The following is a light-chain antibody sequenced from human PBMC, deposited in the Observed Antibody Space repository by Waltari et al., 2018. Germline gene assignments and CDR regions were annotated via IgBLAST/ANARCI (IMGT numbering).Light chain of an antibody. V-gene: IGLV1-51*01. CDR1: SPNISPHY. J-gene: IGLJ1*01. Sequence: QSVLPQPPSLSAAPGPRVTVPCSGHSPNISPHYFTCYQQFPGTAPKLLISDSDERPAGIPDRFSASKSGTSATLGITGLQTGDEADYCCGTWDSSLRAYVFGTGTEVTVL. CDR3: GTWDSSLRAYV. CDR2: DSD.